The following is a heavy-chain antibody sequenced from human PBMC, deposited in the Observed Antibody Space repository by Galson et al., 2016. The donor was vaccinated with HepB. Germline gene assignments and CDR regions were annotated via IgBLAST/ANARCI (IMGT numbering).Heavy chain of an antibody. CDR1: GASVSTNNW. CDR2: IYYSGNT. CDR3: ARLDVETATNEYFQH. D-gene: IGHD5-24*01. V-gene: IGHV4-4*02. Sequence: TLSLTCAVSGASVSTNNWWSWVRQPPGKGPEWIGNIYYSGNTYYNPSLKSRVTISVDTSKKQFSLHLNSVTAADTAVYYCARLDVETATNEYFQHWGQGTLVIVSS. J-gene: IGHJ1*01.